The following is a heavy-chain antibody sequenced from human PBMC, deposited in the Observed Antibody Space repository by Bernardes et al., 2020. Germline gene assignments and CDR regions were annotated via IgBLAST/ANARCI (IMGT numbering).Heavy chain of an antibody. V-gene: IGHV4-59*01. Sequence: SETRSITFTVSGGSSNSYYWSWIRQPPGKGLEWIGYISYSGSTNYNPSLKSRVTISIDTSKNQFSLKLNSVTAADTAVYYCARGGAINYLPVDYWGQGTLVTVSS. D-gene: IGHD4-4*01. CDR2: ISYSGST. J-gene: IGHJ4*02. CDR1: GGSSNSYY. CDR3: ARGGAINYLPVDY.